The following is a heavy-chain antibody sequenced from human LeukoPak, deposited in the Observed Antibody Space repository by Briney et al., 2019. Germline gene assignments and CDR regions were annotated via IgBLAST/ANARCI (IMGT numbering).Heavy chain of an antibody. D-gene: IGHD3-22*01. V-gene: IGHV3-33*05. Sequence: GGSLRLSCAASGFTFSSHDMHWVRQAPGKGLEWVAIISYDGGKKDYVDSVKGRFTISRDNSKNTLYLQMNSLRAEDTAVYYCAREGDSITMIVERPWYFDLWGRGTLVTVSS. J-gene: IGHJ2*01. CDR2: ISYDGGKK. CDR1: GFTFSSHD. CDR3: AREGDSITMIVERPWYFDL.